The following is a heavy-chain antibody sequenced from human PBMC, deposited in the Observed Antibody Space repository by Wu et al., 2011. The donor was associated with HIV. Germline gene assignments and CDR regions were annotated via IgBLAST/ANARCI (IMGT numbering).Heavy chain of an antibody. J-gene: IGHJ4*02. CDR1: GGSFNDYA. CDR3: AFGGGEILNMYYFNF. Sequence: QVQLVQSGAEVKKPGASVKVSCKASGGSFNDYAISWVRQAPGQGLEWLGRIIPLFGTSNYAENLQDRVTFIADESTRTVFMQLSSLKSDDTAVYYCAFGGGEILNMYYFNFWGQGTLVKVSS. CDR2: IIPLFGTS. V-gene: IGHV1-69*18. D-gene: IGHD3-3*01.